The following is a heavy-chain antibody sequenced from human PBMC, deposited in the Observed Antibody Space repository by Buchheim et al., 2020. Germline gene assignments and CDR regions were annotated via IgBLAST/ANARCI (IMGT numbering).Heavy chain of an antibody. D-gene: IGHD1-26*01. CDR2: ISDDGSNK. V-gene: IGHV3-30*03. CDR3: ASQWELLLPFEY. Sequence: QVQLVESGGGVVQPGRSLRLSCAASGFTFSSYGMHWVRQAPGMGLEWVALISDDGSNKYYADSMKGRFTISRDNSKNTLYLQMNSLRAEDTAMYYCASQWELLLPFEYWGQGTL. J-gene: IGHJ4*02. CDR1: GFTFSSYG.